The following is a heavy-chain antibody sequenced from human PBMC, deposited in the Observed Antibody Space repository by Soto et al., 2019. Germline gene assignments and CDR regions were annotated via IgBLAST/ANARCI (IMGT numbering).Heavy chain of an antibody. D-gene: IGHD3-3*01. J-gene: IGHJ6*02. Sequence: DSVKVSCKASGYTFTSYYINWVRQATGQGLEWMGWMNPNSGNTGYAQKFQGRVTMTRNTSISTAYMELSSLRSEDTAVYYCARGFKYYDFWSGYYVYYYYGMDVWGQGTTVTVSS. V-gene: IGHV1-8*01. CDR1: GYTFTSYY. CDR2: MNPNSGNT. CDR3: ARGFKYYDFWSGYYVYYYYGMDV.